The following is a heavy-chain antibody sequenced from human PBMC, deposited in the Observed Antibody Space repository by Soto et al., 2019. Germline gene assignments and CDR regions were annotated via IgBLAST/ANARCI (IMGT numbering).Heavy chain of an antibody. J-gene: IGHJ6*02. CDR2: INAGNGNT. V-gene: IGHV1-3*01. CDR3: ARSVGIAAADYYGMDV. D-gene: IGHD6-13*01. Sequence: ASVKVSCKASGYTFTSYAMHWVRQAPGQRLEWMGWINAGNGNTKYSQKFQGRVTITRDTSASTAYMELSSLRSEDTAVYYCARSVGIAAADYYGMDVWGQGTTVTVSS. CDR1: GYTFTSYA.